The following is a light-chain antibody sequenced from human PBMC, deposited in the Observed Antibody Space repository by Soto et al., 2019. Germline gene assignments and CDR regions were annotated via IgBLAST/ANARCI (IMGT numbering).Light chain of an antibody. CDR3: QQYNNWPMYT. CDR2: SAS. V-gene: IGKV3-15*01. Sequence: EMVMTQSPATLSVSPGETATLSCRASQSVGSNVAWYQQKPGQAPRLLIDSASTRATGIPARFSGSGSGTEFTLTISSLQAEDSAVYYCQQYNNWPMYTFGQGTKLEIK. J-gene: IGKJ2*01. CDR1: QSVGSN.